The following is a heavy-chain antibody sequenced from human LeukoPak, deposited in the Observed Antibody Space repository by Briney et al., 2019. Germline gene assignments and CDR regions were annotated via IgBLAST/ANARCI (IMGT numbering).Heavy chain of an antibody. CDR3: AKAWIYSYGLKDDY. V-gene: IGHV3-23*01. CDR1: GFTFSSYS. J-gene: IGHJ4*02. Sequence: PGGSLRLSCAASGFTFSSYSMNWVRQAPGKGLEWVSAISGSGGSTYYADSVKGRFTISRDNSKNTLYLQMNSLRAEDTAVYYCAKAWIYSYGLKDDYWGQGTLVTVSS. D-gene: IGHD5-18*01. CDR2: ISGSGGST.